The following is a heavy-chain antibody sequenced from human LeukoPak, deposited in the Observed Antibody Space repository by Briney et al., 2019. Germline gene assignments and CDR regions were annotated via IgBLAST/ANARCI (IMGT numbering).Heavy chain of an antibody. CDR3: ARHYVGARAGYSSGWYYPGFDY. J-gene: IGHJ4*02. Sequence: PSETLSLTCTVSGGSISSYYWSWIRQPPGKGLEWIWYIYYSGSTNYNPSLKSRVTISVDTSKNQFSLKLSSVTAADTAVYYCARHYVGARAGYSSGWYYPGFDYWGQGTLVTVSS. CDR2: IYYSGST. V-gene: IGHV4-59*08. CDR1: GGSISSYY. D-gene: IGHD6-19*01.